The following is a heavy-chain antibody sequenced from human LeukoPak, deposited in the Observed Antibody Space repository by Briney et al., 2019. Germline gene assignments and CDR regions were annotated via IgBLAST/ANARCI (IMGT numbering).Heavy chain of an antibody. CDR1: GGTFSSYA. CDR2: IIPIFGTA. J-gene: IGHJ6*02. Sequence: ASVKVSCKASGGTFSSYAISWVRQAPGQGLEWMGGIIPIFGTANYAQKFQGRVTITADESTSTAYMELSSLRSEDTAVYYCARVSMGATFFYYYGMDVWGQGTTVTVSS. D-gene: IGHD1-26*01. CDR3: ARVSMGATFFYYYGMDV. V-gene: IGHV1-69*01.